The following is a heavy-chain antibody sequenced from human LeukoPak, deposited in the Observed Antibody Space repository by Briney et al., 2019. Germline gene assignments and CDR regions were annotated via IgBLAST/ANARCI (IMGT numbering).Heavy chain of an antibody. Sequence: ASVKVSCKASGVTFSSYTISWVRQAPGQGLEWMGRIIPILGIANYAQKFQGRVTITADKSTSTAYMELSSLRSEDTAVYYCAGELLSDQYYYYYYMDVWGKGTTVTVSS. D-gene: IGHD2-2*01. CDR3: AGELLSDQYYYYYYMDV. CDR1: GVTFSSYT. V-gene: IGHV1-69*02. J-gene: IGHJ6*03. CDR2: IIPILGIA.